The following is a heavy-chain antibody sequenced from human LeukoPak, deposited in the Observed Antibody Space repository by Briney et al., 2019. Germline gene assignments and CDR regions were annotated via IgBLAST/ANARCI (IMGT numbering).Heavy chain of an antibody. CDR2: ISGSGGST. D-gene: IGHD2-2*01. CDR3: AVDIVVVPAAIVY. V-gene: IGHV3-23*01. J-gene: IGHJ4*02. Sequence: GGSLRLSCAASGFTFSSYAMSWVRQAPGKGLEWVSAISGSGGSTYYADSVKGRFTISRDNSKNTLYLRMNSLRAEDTAVYYCAVDIVVVPAAIVYWGQGTLVTVSS. CDR1: GFTFSSYA.